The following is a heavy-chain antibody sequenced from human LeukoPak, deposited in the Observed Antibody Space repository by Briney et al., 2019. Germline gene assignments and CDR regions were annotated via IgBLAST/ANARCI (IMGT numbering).Heavy chain of an antibody. CDR2: ISWNSDPP. CDR1: GFIFEDDG. J-gene: IGHJ4*02. V-gene: IGHV3-9*01. Sequence: GGCLRLSSTDHGFIFEDDGMHSVRQRPGKGLEWNSGISWNSDPPTYADSVKDRFTISRDNAKNSLYLQMDTQGHGQTSLYYCAKGRKYRYRQGTFQHYFDPWRERPLVTVST. D-gene: IGHD5-18*01. CDR3: AKGRKYRYRQGTFQHYFDP.